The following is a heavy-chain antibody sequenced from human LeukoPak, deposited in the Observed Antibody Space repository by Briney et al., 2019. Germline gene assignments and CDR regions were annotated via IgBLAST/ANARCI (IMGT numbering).Heavy chain of an antibody. J-gene: IGHJ4*02. CDR1: GGSFSGYY. CDR2: INHSGST. V-gene: IGHV4-34*01. CDR3: ARFGSGWYYYDY. Sequence: PSETLSLTCAVYGGSFSGYYWSWIRQPPGKGLEWIWEINHSGSTNHNPSLKSRVTISVDTSKNQFSLKLSSVTAADTAVYYCARFGSGWYYYDYWGQGTLVTVSS. D-gene: IGHD6-19*01.